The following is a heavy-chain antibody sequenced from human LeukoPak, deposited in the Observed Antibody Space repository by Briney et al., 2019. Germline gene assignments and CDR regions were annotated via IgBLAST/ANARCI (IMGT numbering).Heavy chain of an antibody. D-gene: IGHD3-3*01. CDR1: GYTFTGYY. Sequence: ASVKVSCKASGYTFTGYYMHWVRQAPGQGLEWMGWINPNSGGTNYAQKFQGRVTMTRDTSISTAYMELSRLRSDDTAVYYCARREDDFWSGYYTGLAFDIWGQGTMVTVSS. CDR3: ARREDDFWSGYYTGLAFDI. J-gene: IGHJ3*02. CDR2: INPNSGGT. V-gene: IGHV1-2*02.